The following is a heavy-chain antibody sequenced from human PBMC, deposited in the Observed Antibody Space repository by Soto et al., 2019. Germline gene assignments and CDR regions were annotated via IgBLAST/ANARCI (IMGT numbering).Heavy chain of an antibody. CDR2: IFSNDEK. CDR3: ALSGMAGYFDY. Sequence: SGPTLVNPTETLTLTCTVSGFSLSNARMGVSWIRQPPGKALEWLAHIFSNDEKSYSTSLKSRLTISKDTSKSQVVLTMANMDPVDTATYYCALSGMAGYFDYWGQGTLVTSPQ. J-gene: IGHJ4*02. D-gene: IGHD3-9*01. CDR1: GFSLSNARMG. V-gene: IGHV2-26*01.